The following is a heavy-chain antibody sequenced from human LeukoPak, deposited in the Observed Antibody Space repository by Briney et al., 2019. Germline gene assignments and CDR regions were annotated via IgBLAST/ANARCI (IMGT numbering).Heavy chain of an antibody. J-gene: IGHJ6*02. CDR2: ISSSSSYT. Sequence: GGSLRLSCAASGFTFSDYYMSWIRQAPGKGLEWVSYISSSSSYTNYADSVKGRFTISRDNAKNSLYLQMNSLRAEDTAVYYCRYTNYYYNVDVWGQGTTVTVSS. CDR3: RYTNYYYNVDV. CDR1: GFTFSDYY. D-gene: IGHD5-18*01. V-gene: IGHV3-11*03.